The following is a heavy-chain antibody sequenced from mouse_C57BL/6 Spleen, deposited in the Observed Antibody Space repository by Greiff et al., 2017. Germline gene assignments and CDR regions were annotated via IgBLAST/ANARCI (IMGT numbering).Heavy chain of an antibody. J-gene: IGHJ4*01. V-gene: IGHV5-6*01. D-gene: IGHD1-1*01. Sequence: EVMLVESGGDLVKPGGSLKLSCAASGFTFSSYGMSWVRQTPDKRLEWVATISSGGSYTYYPDSVKGRFTISRDTAKNTLYLQMSSLKSEDTAMYYCERHDASTVVAHYYAMDDWGKGTSVTVSS. CDR3: ERHDASTVVAHYYAMDD. CDR2: ISSGGSYT. CDR1: GFTFSSYG.